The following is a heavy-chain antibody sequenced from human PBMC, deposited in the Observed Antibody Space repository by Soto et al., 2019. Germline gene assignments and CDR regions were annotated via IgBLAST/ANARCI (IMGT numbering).Heavy chain of an antibody. CDR1: DFPFRAFA. J-gene: IGHJ4*02. CDR3: GKERRGSGWSVCNF. CDR2: ISGSGGDA. Sequence: EVQLLESGGGLVQPGGPLRPSCKVLDFPFRAFALGGFPQAPGRGREWVSDISGSGGDARYADSVKGRFTISRDNSRDTLFLQLNSLRVDDTAVYYCGKERRGSGWSVCNFWGQGTLVTVSS. D-gene: IGHD6-19*01. V-gene: IGHV3-23*01.